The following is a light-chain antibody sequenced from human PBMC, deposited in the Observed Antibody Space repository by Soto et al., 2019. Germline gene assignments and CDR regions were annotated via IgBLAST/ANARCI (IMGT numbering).Light chain of an antibody. J-gene: IGKJ1*01. CDR3: QQRSNWPTWT. Sequence: DIQMTQAPSSLSAPVGDRVTINCRASQSISSYLNWYQQKPGKAPKLLIYAASSLQSGGPSRFSGSGSGTDFTLTISSLEPEDFAVYYCQQRSNWPTWTFGQGTKVDIK. CDR2: AAS. V-gene: IGKV1-39*01. CDR1: QSISSY.